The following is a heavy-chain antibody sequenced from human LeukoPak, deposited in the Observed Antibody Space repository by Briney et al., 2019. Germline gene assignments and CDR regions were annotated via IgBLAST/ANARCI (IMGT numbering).Heavy chain of an antibody. V-gene: IGHV3-11*01. J-gene: IGHJ4*02. Sequence: TGGSLRLSCAASGFTFSDYYMSWLRQAPGKGLEWVSYISSSSSTISYADSVKGRFTISRDNAKNSLYLQMNSLRAEDTAVYYCARSGALEVRGVIILDYFDYWGQGTLVTVSS. CDR2: ISSSSSTI. CDR1: GFTFSDYY. CDR3: ARSGALEVRGVIILDYFDY. D-gene: IGHD3-10*01.